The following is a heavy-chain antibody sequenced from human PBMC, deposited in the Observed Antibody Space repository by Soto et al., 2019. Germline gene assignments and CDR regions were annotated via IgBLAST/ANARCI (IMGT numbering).Heavy chain of an antibody. CDR1: GFTFSSYW. V-gene: IGHV3-74*01. CDR2: INSDGSST. CDR3: ARDRRSIEAREYYYGMDV. D-gene: IGHD6-6*01. J-gene: IGHJ6*02. Sequence: GGSLRLSCAASGFTFSSYWMHWVRQAPGKGLVWVSRINSDGSSTSYADSVKGRFTISRDNAKNTLYLQMNSLRAEDTAVYYCARDRRSIEAREYYYGMDVWGQGTTVTVSS.